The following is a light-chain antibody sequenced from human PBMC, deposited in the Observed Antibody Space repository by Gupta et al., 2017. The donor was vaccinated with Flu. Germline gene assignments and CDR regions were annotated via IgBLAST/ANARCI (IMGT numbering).Light chain of an antibody. CDR2: AAS. V-gene: IGKV1-12*01. Sequence: PSSVSASVGDRVTITCRASQGISSWLVWYQQKPGKAPQLLIYAASSLQSGVPSRFTGSGSGTDFTLTISSLQPEDFATYYCQQASSFPLTFGGGTKVEIK. J-gene: IGKJ4*01. CDR1: QGISSW. CDR3: QQASSFPLT.